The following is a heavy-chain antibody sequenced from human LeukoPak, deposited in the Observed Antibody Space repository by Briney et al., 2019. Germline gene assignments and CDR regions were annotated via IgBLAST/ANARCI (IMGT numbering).Heavy chain of an antibody. Sequence: GGSLRLSCAASVFTLSSYCMQWVRQARSKGQEWVALIWYDGNNKYYADSVKGRFTISRDNSKNTLYLQLNSLRAEDTAVYYCARQHCSGGDCYFFDWGHGTLVTVSS. D-gene: IGHD2-15*01. CDR2: IWYDGNNK. J-gene: IGHJ4*01. V-gene: IGHV3-33*01. CDR3: ARQHCSGGDCYFFD. CDR1: VFTLSSYC.